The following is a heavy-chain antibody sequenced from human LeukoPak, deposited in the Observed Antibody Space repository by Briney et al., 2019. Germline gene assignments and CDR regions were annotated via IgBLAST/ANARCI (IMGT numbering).Heavy chain of an antibody. CDR3: ARLRPDYDILTGYYRTQYYFDY. D-gene: IGHD3-9*01. J-gene: IGHJ4*02. Sequence: SETLSLTCAVYGGSFSGYYWSWIRQPPGKGLEWIGEINHRGSTNYNPSLKSRVTISVDTSKNQFSLKLSSVTAADTAVYYCARLRPDYDILTGYYRTQYYFDYWGQGTLVTVSS. V-gene: IGHV4-34*01. CDR1: GGSFSGYY. CDR2: INHRGST.